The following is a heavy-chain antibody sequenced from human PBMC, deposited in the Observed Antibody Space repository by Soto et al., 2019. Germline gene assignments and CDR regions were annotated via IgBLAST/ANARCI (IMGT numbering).Heavy chain of an antibody. CDR1: GFTFSNYG. J-gene: IGHJ4*02. CDR2: IWYDGGNK. V-gene: IGHV3-33*01. CDR3: ARDGDVNTGFGKDY. Sequence: GGSLRLSCAASGFTFSNYGMHWVRQAPGKGLEWVAFIWYDGGNKYYAESVKGRFTISRDNSKNTLYLQMSSLRAEDTAVYYCARDGDVNTGFGKDYWGQGTLVTVSS. D-gene: IGHD3-16*01.